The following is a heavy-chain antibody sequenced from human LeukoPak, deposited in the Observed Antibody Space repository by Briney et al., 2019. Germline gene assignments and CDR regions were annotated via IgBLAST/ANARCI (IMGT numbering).Heavy chain of an antibody. V-gene: IGHV3-7*01. CDR3: ARDVASRTADY. J-gene: IGHJ4*02. Sequence: GGSLTLSCPASGFTFSTYWLSWLRQAPGKGLEWVGNIKEDGSEKYYVDSVKGLFTISRDNAKNSLYLQMNNLRTEDTAVYYCARDVASRTADYWGQGTLVTVSS. CDR1: GFTFSTYW. CDR2: IKEDGSEK. D-gene: IGHD6-6*01.